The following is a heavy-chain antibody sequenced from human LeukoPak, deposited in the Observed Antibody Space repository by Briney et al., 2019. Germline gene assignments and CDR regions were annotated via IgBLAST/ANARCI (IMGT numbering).Heavy chain of an antibody. J-gene: IGHJ4*02. V-gene: IGHV4-4*07. Sequence: SETLSLTCTVSGGSISTYYWSWIRQPAGKGLEWIGRIHTSGSTNYNPSLKSRVTMSVDTSKNQFSLKLSSVTAADTAVYYCARVPKTGREWEPTSFDYWGQGTLVTVSS. CDR3: ARVPKTGREWEPTSFDY. CDR1: GGSISTYY. D-gene: IGHD1-26*01. CDR2: IHTSGST.